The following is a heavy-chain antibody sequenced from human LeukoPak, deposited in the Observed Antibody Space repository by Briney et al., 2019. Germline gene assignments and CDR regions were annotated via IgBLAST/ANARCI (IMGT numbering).Heavy chain of an antibody. CDR2: IWYDGSNK. D-gene: IGHD2-2*01. CDR3: AKDRSSTTSCSNY. CDR1: GFTFSSYG. J-gene: IGHJ4*02. Sequence: GGSLRLSCAASGFTFSSYGMHWVRQAPGKGLEWVAVIWYDGSNKYYADSVKGRFTISRDNSKNTLYLQTNSLRVEDTAIYYCAKDRSSTTSCSNYWGRGTLVTVSS. V-gene: IGHV3-33*06.